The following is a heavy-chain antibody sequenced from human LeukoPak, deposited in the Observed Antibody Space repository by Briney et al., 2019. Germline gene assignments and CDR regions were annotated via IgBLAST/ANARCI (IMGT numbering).Heavy chain of an antibody. CDR3: ARGLVVPAAANWFDP. J-gene: IGHJ5*02. Sequence: GGSLRLSCAASGFIFSSFGMHWVRQAPGKGLEWVAAMWHDGSYKYYVDSVKGRFTISRDNAKNSLYLQMNSLRAEDTAVYYCARGLVVPAAANWFDPWGQGTLVTVSS. CDR1: GFIFSSFG. D-gene: IGHD2-2*01. CDR2: MWHDGSYK. V-gene: IGHV3-33*03.